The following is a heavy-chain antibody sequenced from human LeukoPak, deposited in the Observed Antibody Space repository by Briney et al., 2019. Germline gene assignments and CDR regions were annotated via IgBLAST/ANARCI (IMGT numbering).Heavy chain of an antibody. J-gene: IGHJ4*02. CDR2: IYSGGST. D-gene: IGHD5-12*01. CDR3: AREGSGYDYAFDY. V-gene: IGHV3-53*01. Sequence: GGSLRLSCAASGFTASSNYMSWVRQAPGKGLEWVSVIYSGGSTYYADSVKGRFTISRDNSKNTLYLQMNSLRAEDTAVYYCAREGSGYDYAFDYWGQGTLVTVSS. CDR1: GFTASSNY.